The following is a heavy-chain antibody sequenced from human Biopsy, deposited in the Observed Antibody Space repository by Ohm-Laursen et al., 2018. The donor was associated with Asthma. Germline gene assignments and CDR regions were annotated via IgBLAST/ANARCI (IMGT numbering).Heavy chain of an antibody. CDR1: GGTFNTYV. CDR2: INSVFGTT. Sequence: ASVKVSCKSLGGTFNTYVIGWVRQAPGQGLEWMGGINSVFGTTTYPQKFRDRVTITADDSTSTVYMELSGLRSEDTAVYYCARKAGSCISRTCYSLDFWGQGTLVTVSS. J-gene: IGHJ4*02. CDR3: ARKAGSCISRTCYSLDF. V-gene: IGHV1-69*13. D-gene: IGHD2-2*01.